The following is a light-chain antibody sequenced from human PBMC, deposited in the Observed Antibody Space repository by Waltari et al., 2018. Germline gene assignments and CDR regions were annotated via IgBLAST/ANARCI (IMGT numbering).Light chain of an antibody. CDR1: SGHSNYA. CDR2: LNSDGSH. CDR3: QTWGTGIVI. V-gene: IGLV4-69*01. J-gene: IGLJ2*01. Sequence: QLVLTQSPSASASLGASVKLTFTLSSGHSNYAIAWHQQLPEKGPRCLMKLNSDGSHNKGDGVPDRFSGSSSGAERYLTISSLQSEDEADYYCQTWGTGIVIFGGGTRLTVL.